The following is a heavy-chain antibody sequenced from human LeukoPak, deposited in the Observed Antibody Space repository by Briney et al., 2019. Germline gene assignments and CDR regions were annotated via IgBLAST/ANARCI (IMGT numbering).Heavy chain of an antibody. J-gene: IGHJ4*02. CDR3: AREGNSGYYPY. CDR2: ISYDGSEK. Sequence: GGSLRLSCAASGSTFSSYTMHWVRQAPGKGLEWVAVISYDGSEKHYADPVKGRFTISRDNSKNTLYLQMSSLRAEDTAMYYCAREGNSGYYPYWGQGILVTVSS. CDR1: GSTFSSYT. D-gene: IGHD3-22*01. V-gene: IGHV3-30-3*01.